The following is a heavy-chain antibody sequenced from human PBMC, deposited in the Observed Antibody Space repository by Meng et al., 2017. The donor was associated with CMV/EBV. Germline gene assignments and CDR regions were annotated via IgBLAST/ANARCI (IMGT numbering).Heavy chain of an antibody. CDR2: INPNSGGT. CDR3: ARDLGIVVVPADYYYGMDV. V-gene: IGHV1-2*02. CDR1: GYTFTGYY. Sequence: ASVKVSCKASGYTFTGYYMHWVRQAPGQGLEWVGWINPNSGGTNYAQKFQGRVTMARDTSISTAYMELSRLRSDDTAVYYCARDLGIVVVPADYYYGMDVWGQGTTVTVSS. D-gene: IGHD2-2*01. J-gene: IGHJ6*02.